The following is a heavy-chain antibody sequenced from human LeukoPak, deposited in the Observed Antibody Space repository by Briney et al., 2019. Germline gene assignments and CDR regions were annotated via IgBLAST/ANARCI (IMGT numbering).Heavy chain of an antibody. V-gene: IGHV3-30*18. CDR3: AKSLYSSGWSVDY. Sequence: PGGSLRLSCAASGFTFSSYGMHWVRQAPGKGLEWVAVILYDGSNKYYADSVKGRFTISRDNSKNTLYLQMNSLRAEDTAVYYCAKSLYSSGWSVDYWGQGTLVTVSS. CDR1: GFTFSSYG. CDR2: ILYDGSNK. D-gene: IGHD6-19*01. J-gene: IGHJ4*02.